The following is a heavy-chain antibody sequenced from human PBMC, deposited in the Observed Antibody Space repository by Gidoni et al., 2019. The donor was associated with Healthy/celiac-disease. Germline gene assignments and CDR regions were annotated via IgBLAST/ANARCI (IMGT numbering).Heavy chain of an antibody. D-gene: IGHD1-26*01. V-gene: IGHV1-69*01. Sequence: SWVRQAPGQGLEWMGGIIPIFGTANYAQKFQGRVTITADESTSTAYMELSSLRSEDTAVYYCARERGVGSRSNSFDYWGQGTLVTVSS. CDR3: ARERGVGSRSNSFDY. CDR2: IIPIFGTA. J-gene: IGHJ4*02.